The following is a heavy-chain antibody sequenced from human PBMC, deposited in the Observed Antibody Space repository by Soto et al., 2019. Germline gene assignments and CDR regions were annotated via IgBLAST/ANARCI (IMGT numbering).Heavy chain of an antibody. CDR3: ARDAKWDPRGVEGQQDDYIDY. D-gene: IGHD1-26*01. Sequence: ASVKLSCKASGYTFTSYAIHWVRQAPGQSLEWMGWVDTGNGNTKYSQKFQGRVTITRDTYANTADMELSSLRSEDTAVYYCARDAKWDPRGVEGQQDDYIDYRDQGTLGTVFS. V-gene: IGHV1-3*04. CDR2: VDTGNGNT. CDR1: GYTFTSYA. J-gene: IGHJ4*02.